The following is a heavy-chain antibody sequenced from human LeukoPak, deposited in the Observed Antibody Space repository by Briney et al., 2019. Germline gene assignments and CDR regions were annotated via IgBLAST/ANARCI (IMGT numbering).Heavy chain of an antibody. Sequence: GGSLRLSCAASGFTFSSYAMSWVRQAPGEGLERVAVISYDGTAKYYADSVEGRFTISRDNSENTLFLQMNSLRAEDTAVYYCAKGPYYGSGTHDDWGQGTLVTVSS. V-gene: IGHV3-30*18. J-gene: IGHJ4*02. CDR3: AKGPYYGSGTHDD. CDR2: ISYDGTAK. CDR1: GFTFSSYA. D-gene: IGHD3-10*01.